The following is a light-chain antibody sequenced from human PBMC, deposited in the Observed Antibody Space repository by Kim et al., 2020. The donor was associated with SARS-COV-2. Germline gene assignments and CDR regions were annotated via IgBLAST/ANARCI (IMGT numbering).Light chain of an antibody. CDR3: QSYDTGNPWV. V-gene: IGLV6-57*01. Sequence: NFMLTQPHSVSESPGKTVTISCTRSSGSIANNYVQWYQQRPGSSPTTLIYEDNQRPSGVPDRFSGSIDSSSNSASLTISGLKTEDEADYYCQSYDTGNPWVFGGGTQLTVL. J-gene: IGLJ3*02. CDR2: EDN. CDR1: SGSIANNY.